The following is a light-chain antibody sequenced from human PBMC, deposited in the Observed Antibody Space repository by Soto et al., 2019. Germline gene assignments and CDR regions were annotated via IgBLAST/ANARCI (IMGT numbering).Light chain of an antibody. CDR3: QSNYILPWT. V-gene: IGKV1-39*01. Sequence: DIHVTQSPPSLSASVGNRVTIICRASQYIGNYLNWYQHKQGKAPQLLIYSASTLQIGVPSRFSGSVYGTDVTLTITTLQTDDFASYYCQSNYILPWTFGQGTRLEIK. CDR2: SAS. J-gene: IGKJ5*01. CDR1: QYIGNY.